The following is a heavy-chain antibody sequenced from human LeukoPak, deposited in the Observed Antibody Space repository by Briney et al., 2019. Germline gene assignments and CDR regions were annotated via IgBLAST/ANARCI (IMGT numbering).Heavy chain of an antibody. CDR1: GFTFTNYW. CDR3: ARGRGLGVTSTPVPFDY. D-gene: IGHD2-21*02. Sequence: GGSLRLSCAASGFTFTNYWMSWVRQAPGKGLELVANIKQDRSEKYYVDSVKGRFTISRDNAKNSLYLQMNSLRAEDTAFYYCARGRGLGVTSTPVPFDYWGQGILVTVSS. V-gene: IGHV3-7*03. CDR2: IKQDRSEK. J-gene: IGHJ4*02.